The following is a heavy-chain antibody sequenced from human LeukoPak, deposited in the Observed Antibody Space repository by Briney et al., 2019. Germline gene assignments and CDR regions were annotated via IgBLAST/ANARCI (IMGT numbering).Heavy chain of an antibody. J-gene: IGHJ4*02. D-gene: IGHD3-22*01. V-gene: IGHV3-11*04. CDR2: ISSSGITI. CDR3: ARIPAYYYDSSGPL. Sequence: GGSPRLSCAASGLTFSDYYMSWIRQAPGKGLEWVSYISSSGITIYYADSVKGRFTIFRENAKNSLYLQMNSLRAEETAVYYCARIPAYYYDSSGPLWGQGTLVTVSS. CDR1: GLTFSDYY.